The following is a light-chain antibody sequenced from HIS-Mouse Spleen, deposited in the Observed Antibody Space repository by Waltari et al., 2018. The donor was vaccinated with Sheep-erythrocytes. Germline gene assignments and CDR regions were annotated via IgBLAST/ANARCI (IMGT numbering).Light chain of an antibody. CDR1: SSDGGGYNL. V-gene: IGLV2-23*03. CDR3: CSYAGSSTFHVV. J-gene: IGLJ2*01. CDR2: EGG. Sequence: QSALTQPASVSGSPGQSITISCTGTSSDGGGYNLVSWYQQHPGKAPKLMIYEGGKRPSGVSNRFSGSKSGNTASLTISGLQAEDEADYYCCSYAGSSTFHVVFGGGTKLTVL.